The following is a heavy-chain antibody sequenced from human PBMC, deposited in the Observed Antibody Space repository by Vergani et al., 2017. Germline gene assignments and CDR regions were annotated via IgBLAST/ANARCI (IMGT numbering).Heavy chain of an antibody. CDR3: ASLQVSGYRGTAGDY. CDR1: VYTLSDYY. D-gene: IGHD5-12*01. J-gene: IGHJ4*01. Sequence: EVQLVQSGAEVKKPGSSMKISCKVSVYTLSDYYIHWVQQAPGKGLEWMGLVDPEDGQIIYAEKFQGRVTMTADTSTNTAYMELRSLRSEDTAVYYCASLQVSGYRGTAGDYWGQGTLVTVSS. V-gene: IGHV1-69-2*01. CDR2: VDPEDGQI.